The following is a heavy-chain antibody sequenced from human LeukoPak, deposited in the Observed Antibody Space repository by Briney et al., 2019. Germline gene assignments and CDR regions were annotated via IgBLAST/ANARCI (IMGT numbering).Heavy chain of an antibody. J-gene: IGHJ4*02. CDR3: ARRGGYSGYEFDY. V-gene: IGHV4-59*01. D-gene: IGHD5-12*01. Sequence: SETLSLTCTVSGGSISSYYWSWIRQPPGKGLEWIGYIYYSGSTNYNPSLKSRVTISVDTSKNQFSLKLGSVTAADTAVYYCARRGGYSGYEFDYWGQGTLVTVSS. CDR1: GGSISSYY. CDR2: IYYSGST.